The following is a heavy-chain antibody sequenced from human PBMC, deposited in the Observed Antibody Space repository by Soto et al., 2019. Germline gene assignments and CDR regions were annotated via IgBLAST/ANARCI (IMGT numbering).Heavy chain of an antibody. D-gene: IGHD3-22*01. CDR2: ISGSGGST. J-gene: IGHJ4*02. V-gene: IGHV3-23*01. Sequence: EMQLLESGGDLVQPGGSLRLSCAASGFTFRSYAMTWVRQAPGKGLEWVSTISGSGGSTYYADSVKGRSTISRDNSKNTLYLQMNSLRAEDTAVYYCAKSTATMIVEGIDYWGQGTLVTVSS. CDR3: AKSTATMIVEGIDY. CDR1: GFTFRSYA.